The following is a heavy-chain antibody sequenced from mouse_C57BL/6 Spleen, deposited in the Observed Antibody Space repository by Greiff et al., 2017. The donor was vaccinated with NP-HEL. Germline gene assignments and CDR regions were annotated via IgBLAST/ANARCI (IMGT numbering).Heavy chain of an antibody. V-gene: IGHV1-64*01. J-gene: IGHJ3*01. CDR2: IHPNSGST. Sequence: QVQLQQSGAELVKPGASVKLSCKASGYTFTSYWMHWVKQRPGQGLEWIGMIHPNSGSTNYNEKFKSKATLTVDKSSSTAYMQLSSLTSEDSAVYYCARSNYDYTGWFAYWGQGTLVTVSA. D-gene: IGHD2-4*01. CDR3: ARSNYDYTGWFAY. CDR1: GYTFTSYW.